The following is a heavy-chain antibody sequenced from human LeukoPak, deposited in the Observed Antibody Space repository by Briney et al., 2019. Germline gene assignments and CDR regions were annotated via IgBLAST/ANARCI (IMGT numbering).Heavy chain of an antibody. CDR2: ISSSSSTI. CDR3: ARDGGSSGWAYYIDV. J-gene: IGHJ6*03. CDR1: GGTFSSYS. V-gene: IGHV3-48*04. D-gene: IGHD6-19*01. Sequence: ASVKVSCKASGGTFSSYSMNWVRQAPGKGLEWVSYISSSSSTIYYADSVKGRFTISRDNAKNSLYLQMNSLRAEDTAVYYCARDGGSSGWAYYIDVWGKGTTVTVSS.